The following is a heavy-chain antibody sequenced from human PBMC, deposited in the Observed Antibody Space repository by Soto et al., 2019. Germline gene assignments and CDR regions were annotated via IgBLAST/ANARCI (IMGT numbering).Heavy chain of an antibody. CDR2: IYSGGST. D-gene: IGHD4-17*01. V-gene: IGHV3-66*01. CDR3: ARSTVTPPYYYYYMDV. J-gene: IGHJ6*03. Sequence: GGSLRLSCAASGFTVSSNYMSWVRQAPGKGLEWVSVIYSGGSTYYADSVKGRFTISRDNSKNTLYLQMNSLRAEDTAVYYCARSTVTPPYYYYYMDVWGKGTTVTVSS. CDR1: GFTVSSNY.